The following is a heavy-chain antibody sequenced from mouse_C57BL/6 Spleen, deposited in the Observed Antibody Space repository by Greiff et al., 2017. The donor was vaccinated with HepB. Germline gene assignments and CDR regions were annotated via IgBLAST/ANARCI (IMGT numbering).Heavy chain of an antibody. CDR1: GYTFTSYW. Sequence: VQLQQPGAELVKPGASVKMSCKASGYTFTSYWITWVKQRPGQGLEWIGDIYPGSGSTNYNEKFKSKATLTVDTSSSTAYMQLSSLTSEDSAVYYCAAEGDSNFAWFAYWGQGTLVTVSA. J-gene: IGHJ3*01. D-gene: IGHD2-5*01. V-gene: IGHV1-55*01. CDR3: AAEGDSNFAWFAY. CDR2: IYPGSGST.